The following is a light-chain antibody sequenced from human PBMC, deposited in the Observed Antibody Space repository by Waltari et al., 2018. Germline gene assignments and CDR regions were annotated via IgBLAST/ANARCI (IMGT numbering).Light chain of an antibody. CDR2: DVS. Sequence: QSALTQPRSVSGSPGQSVTISCTGTSSDVGNYHYFFWYQQLPNKAPKLMIYDVSERPSGVPDRFSGSKSGNTASLTISGLLSEDEADYYCCSYAGSYTFVIFGGGTKLTVL. CDR1: SSDVGNYHY. J-gene: IGLJ2*01. V-gene: IGLV2-11*01. CDR3: CSYAGSYTFVI.